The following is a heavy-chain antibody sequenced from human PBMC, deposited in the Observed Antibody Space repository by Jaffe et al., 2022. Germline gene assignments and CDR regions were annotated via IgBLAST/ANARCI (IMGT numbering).Heavy chain of an antibody. D-gene: IGHD1-7*01. Sequence: EVQLVESGGGLVQPGGSLRLSCAASGFTFSNYTMNWVRQAPGKGLEWISYISSTSSTIYYADSVKGRFTISRDNAKNSLFLQMNSLRAEDTAVYYCVRDRNWNYPKPYYFDYWGQGTLVTVSS. CDR1: GFTFSNYT. J-gene: IGHJ4*02. CDR3: VRDRNWNYPKPYYFDY. CDR2: ISSTSSTI. V-gene: IGHV3-48*01.